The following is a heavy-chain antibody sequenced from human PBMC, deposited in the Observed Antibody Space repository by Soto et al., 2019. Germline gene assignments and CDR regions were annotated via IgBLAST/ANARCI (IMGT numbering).Heavy chain of an antibody. CDR2: IYYSGST. CDR3: AREKVVPAAMIDY. D-gene: IGHD2-2*01. V-gene: IGHV4-59*01. J-gene: IGHJ4*02. CDR1: GGSISSYY. Sequence: PSETLSLTCTVSGGSISSYYWSWIRQPPGKGLEWIGYIYYSGSTNYNPSLKSRVTISVDTSKNQFSLKLSSVTAADTAVYYCAREKVVPAAMIDYWAQGTLVPVSS.